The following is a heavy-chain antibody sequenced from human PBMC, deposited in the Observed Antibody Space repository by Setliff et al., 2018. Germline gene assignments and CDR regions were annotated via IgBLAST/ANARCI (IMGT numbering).Heavy chain of an antibody. Sequence: SETLSLTCTVSGGSLRGNAIFWGWIRQPPGNELEWIGYVYSSSSPYYEPSLESRVTMSIDTSKNQISLQLRSLTAADTAVYYCVRVLYDYSFESWGQGTLVTVSS. CDR3: VRVLYDYSFES. V-gene: IGHV4-61*05. J-gene: IGHJ4*02. CDR2: VYSSSSP. CDR1: GGSLRGNAIF. D-gene: IGHD4-4*01.